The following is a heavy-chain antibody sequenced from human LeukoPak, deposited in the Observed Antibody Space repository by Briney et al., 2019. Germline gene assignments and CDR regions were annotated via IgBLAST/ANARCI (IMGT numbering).Heavy chain of an antibody. CDR3: ARDIPAYSNLNYYYMDV. CDR1: GYTFTSYG. CDR2: ISAYNGNT. D-gene: IGHD4-11*01. Sequence: ASVKVSCKASGYTFTSYGISWVRQAPGQGLEWMGWISAYNGNTNYAQKLQGRVTMTTDTSTSTAYMELRSLRSDDTAVYYCARDIPAYSNLNYYYMDVWGKGTTVTVSS. V-gene: IGHV1-18*01. J-gene: IGHJ6*03.